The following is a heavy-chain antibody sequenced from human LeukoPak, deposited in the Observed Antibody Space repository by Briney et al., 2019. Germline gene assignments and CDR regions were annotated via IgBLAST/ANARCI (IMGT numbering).Heavy chain of an antibody. D-gene: IGHD6-13*01. CDR3: ARRDGPYSRQRGYFDY. Sequence: SETLSLTCTVSDYSISSGYGYYWGWIRQPPGKGLEWIGNIYHSGITYYNHFNSSLKSRVTISIDTSKSQFSLKLSSVTAADTAVYYCARRDGPYSRQRGYFDYWGQGTLVTVSS. CDR1: DYSISSGYGYY. CDR2: IYHSGIT. J-gene: IGHJ4*02. V-gene: IGHV4-38-2*02.